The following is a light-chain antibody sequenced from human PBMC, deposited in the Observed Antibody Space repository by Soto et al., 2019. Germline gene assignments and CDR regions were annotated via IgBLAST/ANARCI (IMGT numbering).Light chain of an antibody. Sequence: ERVMTQSPATLSVSPGERATLYCRASQSVSSNLAWYQQKPGQAPRLLIYGASTRATAIPARFSGSGSGTEFTLTISSLQSEDFAVYYCQQYNNWPLTFGGGTKVEI. CDR1: QSVSSN. V-gene: IGKV3-15*01. CDR3: QQYNNWPLT. CDR2: GAS. J-gene: IGKJ4*01.